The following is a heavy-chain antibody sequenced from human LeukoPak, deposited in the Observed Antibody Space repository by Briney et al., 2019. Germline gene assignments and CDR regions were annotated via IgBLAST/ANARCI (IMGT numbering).Heavy chain of an antibody. CDR3: ARDVTPIYVD. J-gene: IGHJ4*02. D-gene: IGHD2-2*02. CDR2: IYYSGST. V-gene: IGHV4-39*07. CDR1: GGSISSSSYY. Sequence: PSETLSLTCTVSGGSISSSSYYWGWIRQPPGKGLEWIGSIYYSGSTYYNPSLKSRVTISVDTSKNQFSLKLSSVTAADTAVYYCARDVTPIYVDWGQGTLATVSS.